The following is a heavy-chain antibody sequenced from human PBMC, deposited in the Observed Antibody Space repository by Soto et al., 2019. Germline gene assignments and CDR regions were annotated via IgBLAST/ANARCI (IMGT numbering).Heavy chain of an antibody. CDR3: ARDKEGGATKLRYYGMDV. CDR1: GYTFTSYY. CDR2: INPSGGST. Sequence: GASVKVSCKASGYTFTSYYMHWVRQAPGQGLEWMGIINPSGGSTSYAQKFQGRVTMTRDTSTSTVYMELSSLRSEDTAVYYCARDKEGGATKLRYYGMDVWGQGTTVTVSS. J-gene: IGHJ6*02. V-gene: IGHV1-46*01. D-gene: IGHD1-26*01.